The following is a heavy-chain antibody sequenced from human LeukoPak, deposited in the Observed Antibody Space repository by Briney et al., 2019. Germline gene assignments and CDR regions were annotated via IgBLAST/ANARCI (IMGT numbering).Heavy chain of an antibody. D-gene: IGHD4-23*01. CDR1: GFTFSSYS. CDR2: ISSSSSTI. CDR3: ARDFTPTQSTVVSYYYYMDV. V-gene: IGHV3-48*01. J-gene: IGHJ6*03. Sequence: PGGSLRLSCAASGFTFSSYSMNWVRQAPGKGLEWVSYISSSSSTIYYADSVKGRFTISRDNAKNSLYLQMNSLRAEDTAVYYCARDFTPTQSTVVSYYYYMDVWGKGTTVTVSS.